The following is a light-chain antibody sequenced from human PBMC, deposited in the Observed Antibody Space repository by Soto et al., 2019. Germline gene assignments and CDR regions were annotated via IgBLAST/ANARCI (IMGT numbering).Light chain of an antibody. CDR3: QQYNRLIT. Sequence: DIQMTQSPSTLSASVGDRVTVTCRASQSISSWLAWYQQKPGKAPKLLIYDASSLESGVPSRFSGSGSGTEFTLTISSLQPDDFATYYCQQYNRLITFGQGTRLEI. CDR1: QSISSW. J-gene: IGKJ5*01. V-gene: IGKV1-5*01. CDR2: DAS.